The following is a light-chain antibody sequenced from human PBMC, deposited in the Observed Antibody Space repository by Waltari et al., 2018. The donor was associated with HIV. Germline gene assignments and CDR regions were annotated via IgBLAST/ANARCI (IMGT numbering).Light chain of an antibody. V-gene: IGLV2-14*01. Sequence: QSALTQPASVSGSPGQSITISCTGTSSDVGCYNSFSWYQPHPGKAPKLMIFEVSNRPSGVSHRFSGSKSGNTASLTISGLQAEDEADYYCSSFTSTSSYVFGTGTKVTVL. J-gene: IGLJ1*01. CDR3: SSFTSTSSYV. CDR2: EVS. CDR1: SSDVGCYNS.